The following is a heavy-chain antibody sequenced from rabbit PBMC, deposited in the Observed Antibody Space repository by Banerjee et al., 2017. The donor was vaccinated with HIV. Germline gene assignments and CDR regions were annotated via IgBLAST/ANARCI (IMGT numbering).Heavy chain of an antibody. V-gene: IGHV1S45*01. CDR3: ARDFTGGPFNL. CDR1: GFSFSSSYY. J-gene: IGHJ4*01. D-gene: IGHD7-1*01. Sequence: QEQVVESGGGLVQPEGSLTLTCTASGFSFSSSYYMCWVRQAPGKGLEWIACIYTSSGSTYYASWAKGRFTISKTSPTTVTLQMTSLTAADTATYFCARDFTGGPFNLWGPGTLVTVS. CDR2: IYTSSGST.